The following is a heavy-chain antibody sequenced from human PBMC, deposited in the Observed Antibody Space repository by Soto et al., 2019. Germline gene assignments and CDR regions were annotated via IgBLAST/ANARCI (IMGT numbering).Heavy chain of an antibody. J-gene: IGHJ5*02. Sequence: SETLSLTCTVSGGSISSYYWSWIRQPPGKGLEWIGYIYYSGSTNYNPSLKSRVTVSLETSKSQFSLTLSSVTASDTAVYYCARLGFYYQSLDPWGHGTLVTVSS. D-gene: IGHD2-2*01. CDR1: GGSISSYY. CDR2: IYYSGST. CDR3: ARLGFYYQSLDP. V-gene: IGHV4-59*08.